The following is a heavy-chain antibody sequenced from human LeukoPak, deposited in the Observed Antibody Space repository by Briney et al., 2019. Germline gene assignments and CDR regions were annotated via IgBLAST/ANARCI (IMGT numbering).Heavy chain of an antibody. D-gene: IGHD4-17*01. V-gene: IGHV5-51*01. CDR3: ARLGDYGDYDHYFDY. Sequence: GESLKISCKGSGYSFITNWIGWVRQMPGQGLEWMGIIYPGDSDTRYSPSFQGQVTISVDKSINTAYLQWSSLKASDTAMYYCARLGDYGDYDHYFDYWGQGTLVTVSS. CDR2: IYPGDSDT. J-gene: IGHJ4*02. CDR1: GYSFITNW.